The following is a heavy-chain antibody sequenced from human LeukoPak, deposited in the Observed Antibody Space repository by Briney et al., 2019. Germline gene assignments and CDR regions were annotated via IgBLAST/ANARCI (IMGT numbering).Heavy chain of an antibody. J-gene: IGHJ6*03. Sequence: SGPTLVKPTQTLTLTCTFSGFSLSTSGVGVGWIRQPPGKALEWLALIYWDDDKRYSPSLKSRLTITKDTSKNQVVLTMTNMDPVDTATYYCARLNIYSNPYYYYYYMDVWGKGTTVTVSS. CDR3: ARLNIYSNPYYYYYYMDV. V-gene: IGHV2-5*02. CDR2: IYWDDDK. CDR1: GFSLSTSGVG. D-gene: IGHD4-11*01.